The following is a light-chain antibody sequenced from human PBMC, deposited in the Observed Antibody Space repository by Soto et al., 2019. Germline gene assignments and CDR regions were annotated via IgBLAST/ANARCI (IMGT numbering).Light chain of an antibody. CDR1: SSDVGRYNL. J-gene: IGLJ1*01. V-gene: IGLV2-23*02. Sequence: QSALTQPASVSASPGQSITISCTGTSSDVGRYNLVSWYQQYPGKAPKLLISEVNKRPSGVSDRFSGSKSGNTASLTISGLQAEDEAEYYCCSYTSSSPYVFGTGTKLTVL. CDR2: EVN. CDR3: CSYTSSSPYV.